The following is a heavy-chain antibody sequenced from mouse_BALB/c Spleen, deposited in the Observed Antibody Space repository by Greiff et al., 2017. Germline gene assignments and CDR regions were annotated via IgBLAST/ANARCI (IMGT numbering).Heavy chain of an antibody. D-gene: IGHD1-2*01. Sequence: DVMLVESGGGLVQPGGSLRLSCATSGFTFTDYYMSWVRQPPGKALEWLGFIRNKANGYTTEYSASVKGRFTISRDNSQSILYLQMNTLRAEDSATYYCARMPPHYYGYNWYFDVWGAGTTVTVSS. CDR3: ARMPPHYYGYNWYFDV. J-gene: IGHJ1*01. CDR1: GFTFTDYY. V-gene: IGHV7-3*02. CDR2: IRNKANGYTT.